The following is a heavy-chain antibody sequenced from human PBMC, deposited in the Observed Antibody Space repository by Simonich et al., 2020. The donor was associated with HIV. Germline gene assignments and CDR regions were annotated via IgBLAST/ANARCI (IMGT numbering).Heavy chain of an antibody. CDR1: GFSLSTSGVG. CDR3: AHSPGGGSGSYYNYFDY. J-gene: IGHJ4*02. D-gene: IGHD3-10*01. V-gene: IGHV2-5*02. Sequence: QITLKESGPTLVKPTQTLTLTCTFSGFSLSTSGVGVGWIRQPPGKALEWLALIFWDDDKRYSPSLKSRLTITQDTSKIPVVLTMTNMDPVDTATYYCAHSPGGGSGSYYNYFDYWGQGTLVTVSS. CDR2: IFWDDDK.